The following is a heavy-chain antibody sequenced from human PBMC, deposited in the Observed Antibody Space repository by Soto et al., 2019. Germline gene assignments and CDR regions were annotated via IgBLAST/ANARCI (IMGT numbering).Heavy chain of an antibody. Sequence: PSETLSLTCAVSGGSISSSNWWSWVRQPPGKVLEWIGEIYHGGSTNYNPSLKSRVTISVDKSKNQFSLKLSSVTAADTAVYYCAGWIQLQQYYYYGMDVWGQGTTVTVS. CDR1: GGSISSSNW. V-gene: IGHV4-4*02. CDR3: AGWIQLQQYYYYGMDV. CDR2: IYHGGST. D-gene: IGHD5-18*01. J-gene: IGHJ6*02.